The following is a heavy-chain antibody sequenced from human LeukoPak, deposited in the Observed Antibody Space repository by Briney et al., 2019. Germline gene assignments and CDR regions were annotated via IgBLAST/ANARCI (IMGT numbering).Heavy chain of an antibody. CDR1: GGSISSYY. Sequence: SETLSLTCTVSGGSISSYYWSWIRQPPGKGLEWIGYIYYSGSTNYNPSLKSRVTISVDTSKNQFSLKLSSVTAADTAVYYCAREIPSPYYYYYYMDVRGKGTTVTISS. CDR3: AREIPSPYYYYYYMDV. D-gene: IGHD2-2*01. V-gene: IGHV4-59*12. CDR2: IYYSGST. J-gene: IGHJ6*03.